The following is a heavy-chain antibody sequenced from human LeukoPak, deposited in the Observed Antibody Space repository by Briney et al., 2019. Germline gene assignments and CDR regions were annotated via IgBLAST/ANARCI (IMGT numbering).Heavy chain of an antibody. CDR1: GFTFSNAW. J-gene: IGHJ4*02. Sequence: KPGGSLRLSCAASGFTFSNAWMSWVRQAPGKGLEWVGRIKSKTDGGTTDYAAPVKGRFTISRDDSKNTLYLQMNSLKTEDTAVYYXTTADCSSTSCYEGYFDXWGQGXLVTV. CDR2: IKSKTDGGTT. V-gene: IGHV3-15*01. D-gene: IGHD2-2*01. CDR3: TTADCSSTSCYEGYFDX.